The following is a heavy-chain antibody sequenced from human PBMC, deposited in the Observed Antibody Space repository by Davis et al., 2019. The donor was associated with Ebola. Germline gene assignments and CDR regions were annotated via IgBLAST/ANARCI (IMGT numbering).Heavy chain of an antibody. V-gene: IGHV4-34*01. J-gene: IGHJ6*02. Sequence: SETLSLTCAVYGGSFSGYYWSWIRQPPGKGLEWIGEINHSGSTNYNPSLKSRVTITVDTSKNQFPLKLSSVTAADTAVYYCARSQLIFSYYYYGMDVWGQGTTVTVSS. CDR3: ARSQLIFSYYYYGMDV. D-gene: IGHD3-3*02. CDR2: INHSGST. CDR1: GGSFSGYY.